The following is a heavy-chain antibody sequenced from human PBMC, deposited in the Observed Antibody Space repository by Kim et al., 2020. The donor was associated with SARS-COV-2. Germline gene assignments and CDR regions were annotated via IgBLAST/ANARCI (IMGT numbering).Heavy chain of an antibody. CDR1: GFTFSSYW. V-gene: IGHV3-7*03. CDR3: AREWVGATPTIDY. D-gene: IGHD1-26*01. Sequence: GGSLRLSCAASGFTFSSYWMSWVRQAPGKGLEWVANIKQDGSEKYYVDSVKGRFTISRDNAKNSLYLQMNSLRAEDTAVYYCAREWVGATPTIDYWGQGTLVTVSS. J-gene: IGHJ4*02. CDR2: IKQDGSEK.